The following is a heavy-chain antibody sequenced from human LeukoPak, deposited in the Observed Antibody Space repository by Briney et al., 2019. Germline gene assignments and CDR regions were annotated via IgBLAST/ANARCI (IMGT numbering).Heavy chain of an antibody. CDR2: INPNSGGT. D-gene: IGHD2-2*01. Sequence: ASVTVSCKASGYTFTGYYMHWVRQAPGQGLEWMGWINPNSGGTNYAQKFQGRVTMTRDTSISTAYMELSRLRSDDTAVYYCARRHCSSTSCYSDYWGQGTLVTVSS. J-gene: IGHJ4*02. CDR3: ARRHCSSTSCYSDY. V-gene: IGHV1-2*02. CDR1: GYTFTGYY.